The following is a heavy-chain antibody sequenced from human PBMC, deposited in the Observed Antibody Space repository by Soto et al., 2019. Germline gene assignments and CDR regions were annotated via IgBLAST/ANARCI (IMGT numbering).Heavy chain of an antibody. V-gene: IGHV1-69*06. D-gene: IGHD3-3*01. CDR3: ARDGGVTIFGVVIKDYYGMDV. CDR2: IIPIFGTA. Sequence: SVKVSCKASGGTFSSYAISWVRQAPGQGLEWMGGIIPIFGTANYAQKFQGRVTITADKSTSTAYMELSSLRSEDTAVYYCARDGGVTIFGVVIKDYYGMDVWGQGTTVTVSS. J-gene: IGHJ6*02. CDR1: GGTFSSYA.